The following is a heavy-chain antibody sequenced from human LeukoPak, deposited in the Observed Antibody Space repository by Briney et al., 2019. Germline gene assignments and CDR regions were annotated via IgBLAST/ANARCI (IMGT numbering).Heavy chain of an antibody. Sequence: ASVKVSCKASGYTFTNYYMHWVRQAPGQGLEWLGLINPNGGRTTYAKNFQGRVTMTRDTSTTTVYLELSSLRSEDTAVYYCARDMSTRVTPISYAIDVWGQGTMVTVSS. CDR1: GYTFTNYY. D-gene: IGHD4-23*01. CDR3: ARDMSTRVTPISYAIDV. V-gene: IGHV1-46*01. J-gene: IGHJ3*01. CDR2: INPNGGRT.